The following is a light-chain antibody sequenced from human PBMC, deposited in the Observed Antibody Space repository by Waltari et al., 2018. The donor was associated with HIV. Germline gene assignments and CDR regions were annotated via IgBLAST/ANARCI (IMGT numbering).Light chain of an antibody. CDR3: SSYARGGSLL. J-gene: IGLJ3*02. V-gene: IGLV2-14*01. CDR2: GAT. Sequence: QSALTQPASVSGSPGQSITISCIGTDRYIAIYNSISWYHHPPARHPRLVSFGATRRPARIPFLFSGSKSGKTASLTISGLQADDEGVYYCSSYARGGSLLFGGGTTVTVL. CDR1: DRYIAIYNS.